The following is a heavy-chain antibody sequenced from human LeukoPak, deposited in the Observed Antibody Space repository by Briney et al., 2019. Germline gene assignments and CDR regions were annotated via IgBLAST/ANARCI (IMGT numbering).Heavy chain of an antibody. CDR2: IYYSGST. Sequence: SETLSLTCTVSGGSISSYYWSWIRQPPGKGLEWIGYIYYSGSTNYNPSLKSRVTISVDTSKNQFSLKLSSVTAADTAVYYCAKELLKFDYWGQGTLVTVSS. J-gene: IGHJ4*02. CDR1: GGSISSYY. D-gene: IGHD2-15*01. CDR3: AKELLKFDY. V-gene: IGHV4-59*12.